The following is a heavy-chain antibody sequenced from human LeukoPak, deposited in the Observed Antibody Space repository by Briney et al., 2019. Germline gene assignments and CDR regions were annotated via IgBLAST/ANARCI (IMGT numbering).Heavy chain of an antibody. Sequence: PSETLSLTCTVSGGSISSYYWSWIRQPQGKGLEWIGYIYYSGSTNYNPSLKSRVTISVDTSKNQFSLKLSSVTAADTAVYYCARMEYSSSWYWFDPWGQGTLVTVSS. J-gene: IGHJ5*02. CDR1: GGSISSYY. CDR3: ARMEYSSSWYWFDP. D-gene: IGHD6-13*01. CDR2: IYYSGST. V-gene: IGHV4-59*08.